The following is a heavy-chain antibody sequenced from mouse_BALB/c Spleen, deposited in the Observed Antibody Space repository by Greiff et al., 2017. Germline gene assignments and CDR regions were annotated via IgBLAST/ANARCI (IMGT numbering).Heavy chain of an antibody. CDR2: ISSGGST. V-gene: IGHV5-6-5*01. CDR3: AREWRLLNYFDD. CDR1: GFSFSSYA. J-gene: IGHJ2*01. Sequence: EVQLVESGGGLVKPGGSLKLSCAASGFSFSSYAMSWVRQTPEKRLEWVASISSGGSTYYPDSVKGRFTISRDNARNILYLQMSSLRSEDTAMYYCAREWRLLNYFDDWGQGTTLTVSS. D-gene: IGHD2-3*01.